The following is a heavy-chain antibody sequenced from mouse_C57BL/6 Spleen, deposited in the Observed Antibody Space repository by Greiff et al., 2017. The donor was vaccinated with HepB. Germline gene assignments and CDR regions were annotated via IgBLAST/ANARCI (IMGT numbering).Heavy chain of an antibody. D-gene: IGHD2-1*01. Sequence: VESGEGLVKPGGSLKLSCAASGFTFSSYAMSWVRQTPEKRLEWVAYISSGGDYIYYADTVKGRFTISRDNARNTLYLQMSSLKSEDTAMYYCTRDLYYGNFYYAMDYWGQGTSVTVSS. V-gene: IGHV5-9-1*02. J-gene: IGHJ4*01. CDR3: TRDLYYGNFYYAMDY. CDR2: ISSGGDYI. CDR1: GFTFSSYA.